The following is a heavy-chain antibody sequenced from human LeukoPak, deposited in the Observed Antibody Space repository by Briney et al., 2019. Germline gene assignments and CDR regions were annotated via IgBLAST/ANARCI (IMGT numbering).Heavy chain of an antibody. CDR3: ARGYSSGWYGEHAFDI. CDR1: AYTFTSYD. CDR2: MNPNSGNT. Sequence: GASVKVSCTASAYTFTSYDINWVRHAPGQGLEWMGWMNPNSGNTGYAQKFQGRVTMTRNTSISTAYMELSSLRSEDTAVYYCARGYSSGWYGEHAFDIWGQGTMVTVSS. D-gene: IGHD6-19*01. J-gene: IGHJ3*02. V-gene: IGHV1-8*01.